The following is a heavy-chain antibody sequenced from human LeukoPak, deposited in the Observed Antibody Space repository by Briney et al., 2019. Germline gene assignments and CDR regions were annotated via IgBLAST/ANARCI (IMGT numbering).Heavy chain of an antibody. CDR3: ARDLVDTAMDQGWFDP. CDR2: ISAYNGNT. D-gene: IGHD5-18*01. J-gene: IGHJ5*02. V-gene: IGHV1-18*01. CDR1: GYTFTSYG. Sequence: GASVKVSCKASGYTFTSYGISWVRQAPGQGLEWMGWISAYNGNTNYAQKLQGRVTMTTDTSTSTAYMELRSLRSDDTAVYYCARDLVDTAMDQGWFDPWGQGTMVTVSS.